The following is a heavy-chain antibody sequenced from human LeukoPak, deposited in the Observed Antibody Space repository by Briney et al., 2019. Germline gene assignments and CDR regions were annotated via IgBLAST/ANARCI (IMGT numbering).Heavy chain of an antibody. V-gene: IGHV3-21*01. CDR3: ARVGIFGVVTLFDY. CDR2: ISSSSSYI. Sequence: PGGSLRLSCAASGFTFSSYSMNWVRQAPGKGLEWVSSISSSSSYIYYADSVKGRFTISRDNAKNSLYLQMNSLRAEDTAVYYCARVGIFGVVTLFDYWGQGTLVTVSS. J-gene: IGHJ4*02. CDR1: GFTFSSYS. D-gene: IGHD3-3*01.